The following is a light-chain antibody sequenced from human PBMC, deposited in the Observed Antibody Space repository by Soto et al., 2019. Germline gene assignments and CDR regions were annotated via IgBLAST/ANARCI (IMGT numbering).Light chain of an antibody. V-gene: IGKV1-39*01. CDR3: QQGYSTPLT. J-gene: IGKJ4*01. CDR2: TAS. CDR1: QSIISY. Sequence: DIQMTQSPSSLSASVGDRVTITCRASQSIISYLNWYQQKPGKAPKLLIYTASNLQSGVSSRFSGNGSGTDFTLTISSLQPEDFATYYCQQGYSTPLTFGGGTKVDI.